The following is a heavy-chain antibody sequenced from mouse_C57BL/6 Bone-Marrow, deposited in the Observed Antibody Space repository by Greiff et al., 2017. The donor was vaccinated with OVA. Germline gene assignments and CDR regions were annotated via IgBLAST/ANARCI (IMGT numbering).Heavy chain of an antibody. CDR2: IDPETGGT. D-gene: IGHD1-1*01. V-gene: IGHV1-15*01. Sequence: VQLQQSGAELVRPGASVTLSCKASGYTFTDYEMHWVKQTPVHGQGWIGAIDPETGGTDYNQKFKGKAILTADKSSSTAYMELRSLTSEDSAVYYCKSAHYYGGSPDGSMDYWGQGTSVTVSS. J-gene: IGHJ4*01. CDR3: KSAHYYGGSPDGSMDY. CDR1: GYTFTDYE.